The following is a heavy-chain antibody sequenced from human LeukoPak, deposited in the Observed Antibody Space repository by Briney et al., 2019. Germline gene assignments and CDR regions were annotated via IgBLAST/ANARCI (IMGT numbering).Heavy chain of an antibody. Sequence: GGSLRLSCAASGFTFSSYWMNWVRQAPGKGLEWVSYISSSGSTIYYADSVKGRFTISRDNAKNSLYLQMNSLRAEDTAVYYCARDYYGSGINYWGQGTLVTVSS. CDR2: ISSSGSTI. J-gene: IGHJ4*02. D-gene: IGHD3-10*01. CDR3: ARDYYGSGINY. V-gene: IGHV3-48*04. CDR1: GFTFSSYW.